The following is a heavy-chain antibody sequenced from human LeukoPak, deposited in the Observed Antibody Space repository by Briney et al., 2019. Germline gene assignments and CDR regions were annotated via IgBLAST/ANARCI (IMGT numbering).Heavy chain of an antibody. V-gene: IGHV1-8*03. CDR1: GYSFTKYD. Sequence: ASVKVSCKASGYSFTKYDMNWVRQATGQGLEWMGWMNPTSGNTGYAQKFRGRLTITKDTSMNTAYMELSSLRSDDTAIYYCARGPAYRYCSRDCYHIDFWGQGTLVTVSS. J-gene: IGHJ4*02. CDR3: ARGPAYRYCSRDCYHIDF. D-gene: IGHD2-21*02. CDR2: MNPTSGNT.